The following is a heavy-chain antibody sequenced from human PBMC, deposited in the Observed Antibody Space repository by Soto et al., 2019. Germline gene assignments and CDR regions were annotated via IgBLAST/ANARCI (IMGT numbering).Heavy chain of an antibody. CDR2: ISGGGSYI. V-gene: IGHV3-21*06. J-gene: IGHJ6*02. CDR1: GFTFSDEN. CDR3: ARDSDCHSTSCFFPPHV. D-gene: IGHD2-2*01. Sequence: TGGALGLGCAASGFTFSDENMSWVRQVPGKGLEWVSGISGGGSYIFYADSVQGRFSISRDNPKNSLFLEMNSLRVEDTAVYYCARDSDCHSTSCFFPPHVWGQGTTVTV.